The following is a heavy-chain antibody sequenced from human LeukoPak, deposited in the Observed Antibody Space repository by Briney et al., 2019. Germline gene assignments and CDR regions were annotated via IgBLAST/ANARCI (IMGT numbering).Heavy chain of an antibody. CDR2: ILYDGGNK. CDR1: NFNFHNYA. J-gene: IGHJ4*02. V-gene: IGHV3-30*04. D-gene: IGHD2-8*01. Sequence: GGSLRLSCAASNFNFHNYAMHWVPQAPGKGVEWVAVILYDGGNKFYADSVKGRFTISRDNSKNTLYLQMNSLRTDDTAVYYCARDNNGDYWGQGTLVTVSS. CDR3: ARDNNGDY.